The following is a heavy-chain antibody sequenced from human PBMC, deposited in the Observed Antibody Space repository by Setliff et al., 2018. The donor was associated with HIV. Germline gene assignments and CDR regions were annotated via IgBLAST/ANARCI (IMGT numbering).Heavy chain of an antibody. CDR3: ARDGPLEGSYRYYYYYMDV. V-gene: IGHV4-59*11. CDR1: GGSISSHY. J-gene: IGHJ6*03. D-gene: IGHD3-10*01. CDR2: IYYSGST. Sequence: PSETLSLTCTVSGGSISSHYWSWIRQPPGKGLEWIGYIYYSGSTNYNPSLKSRVTISVDTSKNQFSLKLSSVTAADTAVYYCARDGPLEGSYRYYYYYMDVWGKGTTVT.